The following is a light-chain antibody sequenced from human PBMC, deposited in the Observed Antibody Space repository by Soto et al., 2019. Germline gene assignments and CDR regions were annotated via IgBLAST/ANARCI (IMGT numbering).Light chain of an antibody. CDR3: SSYTTNNTVL. Sequence: QSVLTQPASVSGYPGQSITISCTGSSSDVGGYNYVSWYQQHPGKAPKLMIFDVSNRPSGVSNRFSGSKSGDSASLTISGLQAEHEADYYCSSYTTNNTVLFGGGTKLTVL. V-gene: IGLV2-14*01. J-gene: IGLJ2*01. CDR2: DVS. CDR1: SSDVGGYNY.